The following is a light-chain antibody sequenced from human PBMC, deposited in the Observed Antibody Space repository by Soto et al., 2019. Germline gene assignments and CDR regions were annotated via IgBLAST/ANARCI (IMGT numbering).Light chain of an antibody. CDR1: QTISSW. J-gene: IGKJ1*01. V-gene: IGKV1-5*03. CDR2: KAS. CDR3: QHYNSYSET. Sequence: DIQMTQYPSTLSGSVGDRVTITCRASQTISSWLAWYQQKPGKAPKLLIYKASTLKSGVPSRFSGSGSGTEFTLTISSLQPDDFATYYCQHYNSYSETFGQRSMVDVK.